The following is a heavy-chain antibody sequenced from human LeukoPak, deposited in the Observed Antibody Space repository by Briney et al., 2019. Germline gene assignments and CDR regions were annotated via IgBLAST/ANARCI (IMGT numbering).Heavy chain of an antibody. J-gene: IGHJ4*02. CDR3: TTSIVGTTAY. V-gene: IGHV3-15*01. CDR1: GFNFTNAW. Sequence: NPGGSLRLSCAASGFNFTNAWMTWVRQAPGKGLEWVGRIKSETDGGTIHYGAPVKGRFIISRDDSKNTVGPQMISLKTEDTGVYYCTTSIVGTTAYWGQGTLVIVSS. CDR2: IKSETDGGTI. D-gene: IGHD1-26*01.